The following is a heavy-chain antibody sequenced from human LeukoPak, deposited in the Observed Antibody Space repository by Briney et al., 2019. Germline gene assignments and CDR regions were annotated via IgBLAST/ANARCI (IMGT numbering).Heavy chain of an antibody. Sequence: GGSLRLSCAASGFTFSYYWMNWVRQAPGEGLVWVSRISSDGSSTNYADSVKGRFTISRDNAKNTLYLQMNSLRAEDTAVYYCAREILGMIGFDYWGQGTLVTVSS. D-gene: IGHD2-21*01. CDR1: GFTFSYYW. CDR3: AREILGMIGFDY. V-gene: IGHV3-74*01. J-gene: IGHJ4*02. CDR2: ISSDGSST.